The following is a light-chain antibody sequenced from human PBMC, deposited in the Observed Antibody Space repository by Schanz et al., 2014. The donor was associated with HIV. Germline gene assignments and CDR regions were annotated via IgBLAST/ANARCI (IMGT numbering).Light chain of an antibody. CDR1: QSVSSSY. V-gene: IGKV3-20*01. J-gene: IGKJ4*01. CDR2: AAS. CDR3: QQYGSSPLT. Sequence: EIVLTQSPGTLSLSPGERATLSCRASQSVSSSYLAWYQQKPGQAPRLLIYAASTRATGIPVRFSGTGSGTDFTLAITRLETEDFAVDYCQQYGSSPLTFGGGTKVEIK.